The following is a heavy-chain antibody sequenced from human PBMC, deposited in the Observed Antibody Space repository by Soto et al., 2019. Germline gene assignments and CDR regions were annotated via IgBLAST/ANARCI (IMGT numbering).Heavy chain of an antibody. CDR2: ISAYNAHT. J-gene: IGHJ4*02. CDR1: GYTFISYG. V-gene: IGHV1-18*01. D-gene: IGHD6-6*01. CDR3: ARVFRWSSSSWGFDS. Sequence: QVQLVQSGAEVKKPGASVKVSCRASGYTFISYGITWVRQAPGQGLEWMGWISAYNAHTNYGQKFQDRVSLTTDTSTNTSYMEMSSLRSDDTAFYFCARVFRWSSSSWGFDSWGQGTLVTVSS.